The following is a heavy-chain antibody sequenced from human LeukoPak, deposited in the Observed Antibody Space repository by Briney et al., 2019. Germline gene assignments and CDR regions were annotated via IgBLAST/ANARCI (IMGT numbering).Heavy chain of an antibody. D-gene: IGHD6-19*01. CDR3: ASGGDPQWLVHGEY. CDR2: LYSAGST. Sequence: AGGSLRLSCAASGFSVSSNYMIWVRQAPGKGLEWFSVLYSAGSTYFADSVKGRFTISRDNSKNTLYLQMNSLKPEDTAVYYCASGGDPQWLVHGEYWGQGTLVTVSS. J-gene: IGHJ4*02. CDR1: GFSVSSNY. V-gene: IGHV3-53*01.